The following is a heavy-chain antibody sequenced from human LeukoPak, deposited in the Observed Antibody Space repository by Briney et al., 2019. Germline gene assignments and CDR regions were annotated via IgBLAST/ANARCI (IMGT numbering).Heavy chain of an antibody. D-gene: IGHD6-13*01. Sequence: PSETLSLTCAVYGGSFSGYYWSWIRQPPGKGLEWMGEINHSGSTNYNPSLKSRVTISVDTSKNQFSLKLSSVTAADTAVYYCARRNFSRYSSSWYSPSFDYWGQGTLVTVSS. CDR3: ARRNFSRYSSSWYSPSFDY. J-gene: IGHJ4*02. CDR1: GGSFSGYY. CDR2: INHSGST. V-gene: IGHV4-34*01.